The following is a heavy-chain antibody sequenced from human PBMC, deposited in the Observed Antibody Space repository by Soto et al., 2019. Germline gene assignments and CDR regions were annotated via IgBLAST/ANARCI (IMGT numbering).Heavy chain of an antibody. CDR2: ISAHNGDT. CDR1: GYTFNYYG. V-gene: IGHV1-18*04. Sequence: ASVKVSCKASGYTFNYYGISWVRQAHGQGLEWVGWISAHNGDTKYAQNLQGRLTLTTDTSTSTAYMELTSLTSDDTAVYYCARDWSRYFDSSGLMWFYWGQGTLVTVSS. J-gene: IGHJ4*02. CDR3: ARDWSRYFDSSGLMWFY. D-gene: IGHD3-22*01.